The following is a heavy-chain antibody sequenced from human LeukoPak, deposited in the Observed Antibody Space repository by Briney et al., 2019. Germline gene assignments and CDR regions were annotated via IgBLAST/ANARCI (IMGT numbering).Heavy chain of an antibody. D-gene: IGHD1-26*01. J-gene: IGHJ4*02. CDR2: INAGNGNT. CDR3: ARDNAPRIVGATLDY. V-gene: IGHV1-3*01. CDR1: GYPFTSYA. Sequence: GASVKVSCKASGYPFTSYAIHWVRQAPAQRLEWMGWINAGNGNTRYSQKFQGRVTITRDTSASTAYMELSSLRSEDTAVYYCARDNAPRIVGATLDYWGQGTLVTVSS.